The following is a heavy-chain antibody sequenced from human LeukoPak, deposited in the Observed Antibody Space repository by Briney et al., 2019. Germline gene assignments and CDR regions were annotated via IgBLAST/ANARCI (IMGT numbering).Heavy chain of an antibody. V-gene: IGHV4-39*01. CDR3: ARRGWMVGYYFDY. CDR2: IHYSGST. D-gene: IGHD3-10*01. CDR1: GGSISSSSYY. J-gene: IGHJ4*02. Sequence: PSETLSLTCTVSGGSISSSSYYWGWTRQPPGKGLEWIGNIHYSGSTYYNPSLKSRVTISVDTSKNQFSLKLSSVTAADTAVYYCARRGWMVGYYFDYWGQGTLVTVSS.